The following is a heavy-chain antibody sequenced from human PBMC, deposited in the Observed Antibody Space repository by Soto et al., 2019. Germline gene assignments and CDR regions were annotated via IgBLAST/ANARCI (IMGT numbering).Heavy chain of an antibody. Sequence: EVQLVESGGGLIQPGGSLRLSCAASGFTVSSNYMSWVRQAPGKGLEWVSVIYSGGSTYYADSVKGRFTISRDNSKNTLYLQMNSLRAEDTAVYYCARGAYSSGWYRGYYYDSSGYSLDYWGQGTLVTVSS. CDR3: ARGAYSSGWYRGYYYDSSGYSLDY. V-gene: IGHV3-53*01. J-gene: IGHJ4*02. CDR1: GFTVSSNY. D-gene: IGHD3-22*01. CDR2: IYSGGST.